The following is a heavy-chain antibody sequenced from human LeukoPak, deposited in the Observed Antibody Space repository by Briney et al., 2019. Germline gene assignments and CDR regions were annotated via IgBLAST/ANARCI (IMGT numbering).Heavy chain of an antibody. Sequence: SGTLSLTCAVSGGSISSSNWWSGVRQPPGKGLEWIGEIYHSGSTYYNPSLKSRVTISVDTSKNQFSLKLSSVTAADTAVYYCARVGYYDSSDFDYWGQGTLVTVSS. V-gene: IGHV4-4*02. D-gene: IGHD3-22*01. CDR1: GGSISSSNW. CDR2: IYHSGST. J-gene: IGHJ4*02. CDR3: ARVGYYDSSDFDY.